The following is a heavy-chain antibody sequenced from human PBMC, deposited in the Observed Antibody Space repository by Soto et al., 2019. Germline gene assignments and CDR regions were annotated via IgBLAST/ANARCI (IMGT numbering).Heavy chain of an antibody. CDR3: ARGRKGSSWCGYWFDP. Sequence: ASVKVSCKASGYTFTSYDINWVRQATGQGLEWMGWMNPNSGNTGYAQKFQGRVTMTRNTSISTAYMELSSLRSEDTAVYYCARGRKGSSWCGYWFDPWGQGTLVTVSS. D-gene: IGHD6-13*01. V-gene: IGHV1-8*01. J-gene: IGHJ5*02. CDR1: GYTFTSYD. CDR2: MNPNSGNT.